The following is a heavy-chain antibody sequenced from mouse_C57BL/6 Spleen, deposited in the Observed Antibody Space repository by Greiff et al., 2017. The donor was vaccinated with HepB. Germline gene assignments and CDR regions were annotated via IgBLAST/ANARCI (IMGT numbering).Heavy chain of an antibody. D-gene: IGHD1-1*01. Sequence: QVQLKESGPGLVQPSQSLSITCTVSGFSLTSYGVHWVRQSPGKGLEWLGVIWSGGSTDYNAAFISRLSISKDNSKSQVFFKMNSLQADDTAIYYCARNLVVAREWYFDVWGTGTTVTVSS. CDR2: IWSGGST. J-gene: IGHJ1*03. CDR3: ARNLVVAREWYFDV. CDR1: GFSLTSYG. V-gene: IGHV2-2*01.